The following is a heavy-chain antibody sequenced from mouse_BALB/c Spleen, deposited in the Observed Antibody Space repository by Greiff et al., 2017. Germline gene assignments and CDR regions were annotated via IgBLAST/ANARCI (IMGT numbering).Heavy chain of an antibody. V-gene: IGHV5-17*02. CDR3: AKEGYDRYVYAMDY. D-gene: IGHD2-14*01. Sequence: EVQVVESGGGLVQPGGSRKLSCAASGFTFSSFGMHWVRQAPEKGLEWVAYISSGSSTIYYADTVKGRFTISRDNPKNTLFLQMTSLRSEDTAMYYCAKEGYDRYVYAMDYWGQGTSVTVSS. CDR1: GFTFSSFG. CDR2: ISSGSSTI. J-gene: IGHJ4*01.